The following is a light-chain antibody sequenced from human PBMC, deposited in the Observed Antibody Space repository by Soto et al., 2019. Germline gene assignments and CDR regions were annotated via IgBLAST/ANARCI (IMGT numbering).Light chain of an antibody. CDR1: QSISSW. CDR3: QRSYSTQWT. J-gene: IGKJ1*01. V-gene: IGKV1-5*03. Sequence: DIQMTLSPSTLSGSVRERVRITCLASQSISSWLAWFQQKAGKAPKVLIYKASSLESGVPSRFSGSGSGTDFTLTISSLQPEDSATYYCQRSYSTQWTFGQGTKVDIK. CDR2: KAS.